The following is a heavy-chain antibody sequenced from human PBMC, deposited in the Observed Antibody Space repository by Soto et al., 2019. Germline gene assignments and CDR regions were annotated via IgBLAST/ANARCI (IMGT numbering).Heavy chain of an antibody. CDR1: GGFLSTGRYH. CDR3: ARHHHYPIDY. J-gene: IGHJ4*02. CDR2: IYYSGST. V-gene: IGHV4-61*01. Sequence: SEDLVLTDTVSGGFLSTGRYHWCWIRQPPGKGLEWIGYIYYSGSTNYNPSLKSRVTISVDTPKNLFSLKLRSVTAADTPVYYCARHHHYPIDYRGQGTPVPVSS. D-gene: IGHD1-26*01.